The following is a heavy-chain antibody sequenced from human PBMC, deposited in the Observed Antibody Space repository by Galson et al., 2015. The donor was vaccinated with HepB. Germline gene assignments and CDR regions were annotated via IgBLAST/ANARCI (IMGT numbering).Heavy chain of an antibody. CDR2: ISYTGRYT. CDR1: GFSFNYFP. V-gene: IGHV3-30*18. D-gene: IGHD3-10*01. J-gene: IGHJ6*02. CDR3: AQDLTYYYGSGSYFVGMDV. Sequence: SLRLSCAASGFSFNYFPMHWVRQAPGKGLEWVAVISYTGRYTNYADFGKGRFTISRDNAKYSLYLQMNSLRAEDTALYYCAQDLTYYYGSGSYFVGMDVWGQGTTVTVSS.